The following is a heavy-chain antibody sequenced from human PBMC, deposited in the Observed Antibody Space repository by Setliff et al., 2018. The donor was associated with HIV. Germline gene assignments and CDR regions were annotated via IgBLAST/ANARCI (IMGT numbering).Heavy chain of an antibody. V-gene: IGHV7-4-1*02. D-gene: IGHD6-19*01. CDR2: IHTSTGKP. CDR1: GYSFTTYS. CDR3: ARNSPFPPSSGAHFDF. Sequence: ASAKVSCKASGYSFTTYSINWLRQAPGQGPEWMGWIHTSTGKPTYVRDFTGRFVFSLDTSVNTAFLQISDLKTEDTAVYYCARNSPFPPSSGAHFDFWGPGTLVTSPQ. J-gene: IGHJ4*02.